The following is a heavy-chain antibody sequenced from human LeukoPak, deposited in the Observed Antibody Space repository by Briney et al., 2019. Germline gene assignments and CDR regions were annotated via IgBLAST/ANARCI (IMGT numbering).Heavy chain of an antibody. CDR3: AREGPYFDWLLSPRIYGMDV. CDR1: GFTFSDYY. D-gene: IGHD3-9*01. CDR2: ISSSGSTI. V-gene: IGHV3-11*01. Sequence: GGSLRLSCAASGFTFSDYYMSWIRQAPGKGLEWVSYISSSGSTIYYADSVKGRFTISRDNAKNSLYLQMNSLRAEDTLVYYCAREGPYFDWLLSPRIYGMDVWGQGTTVTVSS. J-gene: IGHJ6*02.